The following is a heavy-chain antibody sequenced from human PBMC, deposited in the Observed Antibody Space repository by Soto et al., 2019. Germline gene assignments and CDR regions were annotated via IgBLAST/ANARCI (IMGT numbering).Heavy chain of an antibody. J-gene: IGHJ3*02. CDR3: ARDKYYYDSSGTGGAFDI. V-gene: IGHV1-18*01. CDR1: GSTFTSYG. Sequence: GASVKVSCKVSGSTFTSYGISRVRQAPGQGLEWMGWISAYNGNTNYAQKLQGRVTMTTDTSTSTAYMELRSLRSDDTAVYYCARDKYYYDSSGTGGAFDIWGQGTMVTVSS. CDR2: ISAYNGNT. D-gene: IGHD3-22*01.